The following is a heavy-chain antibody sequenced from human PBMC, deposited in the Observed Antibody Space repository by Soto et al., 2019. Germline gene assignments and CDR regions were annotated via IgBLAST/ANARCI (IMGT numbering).Heavy chain of an antibody. Sequence: SETLSLTCTVSGGSISNYYWSWIRQPAGKGLEWIGRIYASGSTNYNPSLNSRVTMSVDTSKNQFSLKLSSVTAADTAVYYCARDRAVTGNDNWFDPWGQGTLVTVPS. D-gene: IGHD1-20*01. V-gene: IGHV4-4*07. CDR1: GGSISNYY. CDR2: IYASGST. J-gene: IGHJ5*02. CDR3: ARDRAVTGNDNWFDP.